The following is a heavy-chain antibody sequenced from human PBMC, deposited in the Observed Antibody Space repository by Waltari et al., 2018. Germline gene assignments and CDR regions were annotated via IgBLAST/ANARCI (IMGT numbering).Heavy chain of an antibody. CDR3: ARDRGRGLYLDT. CDR2: VRGDGKT. J-gene: IGHJ4*02. V-gene: IGHV4-4*02. D-gene: IGHD1-1*01. CDR1: GDSMSTSDY. Sequence: QLQLQESGPGLVKPSGNLSLICAVSGDSMSTSDYWSWVRQPPGKGLEGIGQVRGDGKTNYNPSFASRVTMSLDTSTYHFALKLTSATAADTALYYCARDRGRGLYLDTWGQGTLVTVSP.